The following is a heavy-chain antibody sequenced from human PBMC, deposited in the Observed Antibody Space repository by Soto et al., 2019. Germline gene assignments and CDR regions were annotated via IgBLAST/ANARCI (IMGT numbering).Heavy chain of an antibody. CDR3: ARGMMYRNNWFDP. CDR2: IYYSGST. CDR1: GGSISSGDYY. J-gene: IGHJ5*02. Sequence: SETLSLTCTVSGGSISSGDYYWSWIRQPPGKGLEWIGYIYYSGSTYYNPSLKSRVTISVDTSKNQFSLKLSSVTAADTAVYYCARGMMYRNNWFDPWGQGTLVTVSS. D-gene: IGHD2-8*01. V-gene: IGHV4-30-4*01.